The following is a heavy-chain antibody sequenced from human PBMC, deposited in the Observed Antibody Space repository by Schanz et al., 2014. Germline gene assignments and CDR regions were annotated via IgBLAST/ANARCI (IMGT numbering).Heavy chain of an antibody. D-gene: IGHD6-6*01. Sequence: QVQLVQSGAEVKKPGSSVKVSCKLSGGTFSSYTISWMRQAPGQGLEWMGKIIPVLNIATYAQRFQGRVSITADTATNTAYMELSSLRSDDTAVYYCARDQSPYTNSSDVRYFDYWGQGSLVTVSS. CDR3: ARDQSPYTNSSDVRYFDY. J-gene: IGHJ4*02. V-gene: IGHV1-69*08. CDR2: IIPVLNIA. CDR1: GGTFSSYT.